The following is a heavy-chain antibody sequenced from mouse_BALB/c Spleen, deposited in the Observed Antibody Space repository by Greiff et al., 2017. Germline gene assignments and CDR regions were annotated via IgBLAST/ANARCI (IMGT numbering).Heavy chain of an antibody. CDR3: ARGELRRFAY. V-gene: IGHV5-6-5*01. Sequence: EVKLVESGGGLVKPGGSLKLSCAASGFTFSSYAMSWVRQTPEKRLEWVASISSGGSTYYPDSVKGRFTISRDNARNILYLQMSSLRSEDTAMYYCARGELRRFAYGGQGTLVTVSA. CDR1: GFTFSSYA. D-gene: IGHD2-4*01. CDR2: ISSGGST. J-gene: IGHJ3*01.